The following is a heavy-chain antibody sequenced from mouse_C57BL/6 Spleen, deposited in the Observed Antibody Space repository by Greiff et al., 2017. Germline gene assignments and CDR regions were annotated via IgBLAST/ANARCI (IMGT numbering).Heavy chain of an antibody. CDR1: GYAFSSSW. V-gene: IGHV1-82*01. J-gene: IGHJ2*01. Sequence: QVQLQQSGPELVKPGASVKISCKASGYAFSSSWMNWVKQRPGKGLEWIGRIYPGDGDTNYNGKFKGKATLTADKSSSTAYMQLSTLTSEDSAVYFCARSENNLDYGGQGTTLTVSS. CDR3: ARSENNLDY. D-gene: IGHD1-3*01. CDR2: IYPGDGDT.